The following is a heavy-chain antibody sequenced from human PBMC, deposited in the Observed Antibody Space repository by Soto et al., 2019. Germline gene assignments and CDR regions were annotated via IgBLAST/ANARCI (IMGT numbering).Heavy chain of an antibody. J-gene: IGHJ3*02. V-gene: IGHV4-59*08. CDR2: IYYSGST. CDR1: GGSISRDY. D-gene: IGHD3-10*01. CDR3: ARLPTMDHDAFDI. Sequence: SETLSLTCTVSGGSISRDYYIWIRQSPGKGLEWIGHIYYSGSTKYNPSLKSRVLISIDTSKNQFSLKLSSVTAADTAVYFCARLPTMDHDAFDIWGQGTMVTVSS.